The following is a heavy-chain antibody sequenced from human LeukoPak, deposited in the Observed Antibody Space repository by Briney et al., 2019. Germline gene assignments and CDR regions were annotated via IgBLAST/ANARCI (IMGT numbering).Heavy chain of an antibody. CDR2: IRRDGGEQ. CDR1: GFTFSNTW. D-gene: IGHD2-15*01. CDR3: AKHGAYCFDY. V-gene: IGHV3-7*01. Sequence: GGSLRLSCPASGFTFSNTWMGWVRQAPGKGLGWVANIRRDGGEQLYVGCVKGRFTISRDNDKNLLYLQMNSQRAEDTAVYYCAKHGAYCFDYWGQGALVTVSS. J-gene: IGHJ4*02.